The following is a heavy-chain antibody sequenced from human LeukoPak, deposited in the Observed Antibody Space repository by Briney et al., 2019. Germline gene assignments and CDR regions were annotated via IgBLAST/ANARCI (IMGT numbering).Heavy chain of an antibody. Sequence: GGSLRLSCAASGFTFSSYSMNWVRQAPGKGLEWVSSISSSSSYIYYADSVKGRFTISRDNAKNSLYLQMDSLRAEDTAVYYCARTFSLYGPPPDDAFDIWGQGTMVTVSS. CDR1: GFTFSSYS. J-gene: IGHJ3*02. D-gene: IGHD1-14*01. V-gene: IGHV3-21*01. CDR3: ARTFSLYGPPPDDAFDI. CDR2: ISSSSSYI.